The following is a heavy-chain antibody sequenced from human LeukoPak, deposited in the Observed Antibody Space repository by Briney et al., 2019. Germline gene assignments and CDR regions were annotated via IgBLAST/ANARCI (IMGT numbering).Heavy chain of an antibody. D-gene: IGHD6-19*01. CDR1: GFTFSSYS. V-gene: IGHV3-7*01. J-gene: IGHJ4*02. Sequence: GGSLRLSCVASGFTFSSYSMSWVRQAPGKGLEWVANIKQDESEKYYVDSVKGRFTISRDNAKNSLYLQMDSLRAEDTAVYYCARDFEISSGWGQGTLVTVSS. CDR3: ARDFEISSG. CDR2: IKQDESEK.